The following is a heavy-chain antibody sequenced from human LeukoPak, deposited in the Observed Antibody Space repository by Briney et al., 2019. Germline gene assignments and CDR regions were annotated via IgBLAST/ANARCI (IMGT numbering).Heavy chain of an antibody. J-gene: IGHJ2*01. Sequence: PGGSLRLSCAASGFTFSHYEMIWVRQAPGRGLEWVSYISVGGSATNYADSMKGRFTMSRDDAKKSVYLQLNSLRAEDTAIYYCARKTVRPGVVGRDRYFDLWGRGTLVSVSS. D-gene: IGHD3-3*01. CDR2: ISVGGSAT. V-gene: IGHV3-48*03. CDR3: ARKTVRPGVVGRDRYFDL. CDR1: GFTFSHYE.